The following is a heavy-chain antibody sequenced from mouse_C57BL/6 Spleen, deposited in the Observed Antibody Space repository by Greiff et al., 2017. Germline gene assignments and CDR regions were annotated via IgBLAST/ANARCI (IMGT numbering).Heavy chain of an antibody. CDR3: ARWYYYGSSYPDY. CDR1: GYAFSSSW. V-gene: IGHV1-82*01. CDR2: IYPGDGDT. J-gene: IGHJ2*01. D-gene: IGHD1-1*01. Sequence: QVPLQQSGPELVKPGASVNISCKASGYAFSSSWMNWVKQRPGKGLEWIGRIYPGDGDTNYNGKVKGKATLTADKSSSTAYMQLSSLTAEDSAVYFCARWYYYGSSYPDYWGQGTTLTVSS.